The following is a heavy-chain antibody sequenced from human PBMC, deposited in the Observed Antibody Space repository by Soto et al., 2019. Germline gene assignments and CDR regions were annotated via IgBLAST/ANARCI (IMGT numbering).Heavy chain of an antibody. CDR1: GSSLRNMG. Sequence: QVQLVESGGGGARLGGPLGSSGEPSGSSLRNMGWTWSRKAQGRGRGGVEVISYDGSNKNYGDSVKGRFTVSRDNSKNTLYLQMNSLRSEDTAAYFCAKDRWDIVLMSYNTDNYGLDVWGHGTTVTVSS. J-gene: IGHJ6*02. CDR2: ISYDGSNK. V-gene: IGHV3-30*18. D-gene: IGHD2-8*01. CDR3: AKDRWDIVLMSYNTDNYGLDV.